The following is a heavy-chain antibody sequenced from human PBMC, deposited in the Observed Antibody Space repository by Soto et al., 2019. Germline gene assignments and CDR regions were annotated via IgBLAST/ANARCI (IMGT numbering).Heavy chain of an antibody. V-gene: IGHV1-3*05. Sequence: QVQLVQSGAEEREPGVSVKVSCKASGYTFTDYAIHWVRQAPGQRLEWMGWINAGNGNTKCSQKFQGRVTITRDTSASTAYMELSSLRSEDTSVYYCARSTSPSTVTLPYYYYGMDVWGQGTKVIVSS. CDR1: GYTFTDYA. D-gene: IGHD4-17*01. J-gene: IGHJ6*02. CDR3: ARSTSPSTVTLPYYYYGMDV. CDR2: INAGNGNT.